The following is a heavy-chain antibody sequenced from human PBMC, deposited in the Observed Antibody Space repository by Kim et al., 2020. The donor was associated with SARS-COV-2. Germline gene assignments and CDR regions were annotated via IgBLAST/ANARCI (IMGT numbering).Heavy chain of an antibody. Sequence: GGSLRLSCAASGFTFDDYAMHWVRQAPGKGLEWVSGISWNSGSIGYADSVKGRFTISRDNAKNSLYLQMNSLRAEDTALYYCAKDGEMATDNYYYYYGMDVWGPGTTVTVSS. D-gene: IGHD5-12*01. CDR2: ISWNSGSI. V-gene: IGHV3-9*01. CDR3: AKDGEMATDNYYYYYGMDV. J-gene: IGHJ6*02. CDR1: GFTFDDYA.